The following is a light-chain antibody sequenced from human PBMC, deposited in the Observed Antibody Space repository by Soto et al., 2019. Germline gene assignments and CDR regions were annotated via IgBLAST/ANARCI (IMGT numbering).Light chain of an antibody. CDR2: EVS. CDR1: SSDVGGYNY. CDR3: TSYTTTSTGV. Sequence: QSVLTQPASVSGSPGQSIXISCTGTSSDVGGYNYVSWYQQHPGKAPKLMIYEVSNRPSGVSNRFSGSKSGNTASLTISGXXXXXXXDYYCTSYTTTSTGVFGGGTKLTVL. V-gene: IGLV2-14*01. J-gene: IGLJ3*02.